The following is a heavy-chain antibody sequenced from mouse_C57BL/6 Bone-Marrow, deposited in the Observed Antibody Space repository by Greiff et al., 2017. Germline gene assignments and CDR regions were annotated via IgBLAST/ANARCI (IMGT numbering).Heavy chain of an antibody. D-gene: IGHD2-5*01. J-gene: IGHJ1*03. CDR3: ARWAYYSNYEYFDV. CDR2: ISNGGGST. Sequence: EVQGVESGGGLVQPGGSLKLSCAASGFTFSDYYMYWVRQTPEKRLEWVAYISNGGGSTYYPDTVKGRFTISRDNAKNTLYLQMSRLKSEDTAMYYCARWAYYSNYEYFDVWGTGTTVTVSS. CDR1: GFTFSDYY. V-gene: IGHV5-12*01.